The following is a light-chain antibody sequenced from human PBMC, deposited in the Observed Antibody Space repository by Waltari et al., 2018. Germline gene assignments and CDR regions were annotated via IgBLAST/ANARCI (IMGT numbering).Light chain of an antibody. CDR1: SGDIGAYNS. J-gene: IGLJ2*01. CDR2: EVT. V-gene: IGLV2-8*01. Sequence: QSALTQPPSASGSPGQSVTISCTGTSGDIGAYNSVSWYQQHPGRAPKLMIYEVTKRPSGVPDRFSGSRSGNTASLTVSGIQTEDEADYFCSSYADSNVLFGGGTKLTVL. CDR3: SSYADSNVL.